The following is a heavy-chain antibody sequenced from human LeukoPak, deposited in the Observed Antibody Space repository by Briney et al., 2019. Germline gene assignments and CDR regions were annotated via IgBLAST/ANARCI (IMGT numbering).Heavy chain of an antibody. CDR3: AKAGDFWSGCYYYYYMDV. CDR1: GFTFDDYA. D-gene: IGHD3-3*01. V-gene: IGHV3-9*01. J-gene: IGHJ6*03. CDR2: ISWNSGSI. Sequence: PGGSLRLSCAASGFTFDDYAMHWVRQAPGKGLEWVSGISWNSGSIGYADSVKGRFTISRGNAKNSLYLQMNSLRAEDTALYYCAKAGDFWSGCYYYYYMDVWGKGTTVTVSS.